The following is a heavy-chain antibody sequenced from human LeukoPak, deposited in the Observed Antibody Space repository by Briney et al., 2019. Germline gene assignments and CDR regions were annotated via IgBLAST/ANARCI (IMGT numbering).Heavy chain of an antibody. CDR1: GFTFSSYW. CDR2: IKQDGSEK. CDR3: ARRKRDNWNDAGFDY. D-gene: IGHD1-1*01. Sequence: GRSLRLSCAASGFTFSSYWMSWVRQAPGKGLEWVANIKQDGSEKYYVDSVKGRFTISRDNAKNSLYLQMNSLRAEDTAVYYCARRKRDNWNDAGFDYWGQGTLVTVSS. J-gene: IGHJ4*02. V-gene: IGHV3-7*01.